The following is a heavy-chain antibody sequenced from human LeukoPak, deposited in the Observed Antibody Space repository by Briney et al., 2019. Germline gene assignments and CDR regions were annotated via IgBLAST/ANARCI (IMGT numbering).Heavy chain of an antibody. V-gene: IGHV3-30*18. J-gene: IGHJ6*03. CDR1: GFTFSSYS. D-gene: IGHD3-10*01. CDR3: AKTPREFVYYMDV. CDR2: ISYDGSNK. Sequence: GGSLRLSCAASGFTFSSYSMNWVRQAPGKGLEWVAVISYDGSNKYYADSVKGRFTISRDNSKNTLYLQMNSLRAEDTAVYYCAKTPREFVYYMDVWGKGTTVTVSS.